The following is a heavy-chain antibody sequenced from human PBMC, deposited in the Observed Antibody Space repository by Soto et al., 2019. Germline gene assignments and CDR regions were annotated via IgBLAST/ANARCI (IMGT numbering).Heavy chain of an antibody. CDR1: GFTFSSNA. V-gene: IGHV3-23*01. D-gene: IGHD3-22*01. J-gene: IGHJ4*02. CDR3: AKDYYYDSSGYASTAY. Sequence: GGSLRLSCAASGFTFSSNAMSWVRQPPGKGLEWVSAISGSGGNTYYADSVKGRFTISRDNSKNTLYMQMNSMRAEDTAVYYCAKDYYYDSSGYASTAYWGRGTLVTVSS. CDR2: ISGSGGNT.